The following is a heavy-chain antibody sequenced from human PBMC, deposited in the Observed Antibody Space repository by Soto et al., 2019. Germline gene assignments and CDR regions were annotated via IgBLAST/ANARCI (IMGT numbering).Heavy chain of an antibody. Sequence: SETLSLTCAVSGGSFSGYYWSWIRQPPGKGLEWIGEINHSGSTSYNPSLKSRVTISVDTSKNQFSLKLSSVTAADTAVYYCARGRDGTMVRGVIRPYYMDVWGKGTTVT. D-gene: IGHD3-10*01. CDR2: INHSGST. CDR3: ARGRDGTMVRGVIRPYYMDV. CDR1: GGSFSGYY. J-gene: IGHJ6*03. V-gene: IGHV4-34*01.